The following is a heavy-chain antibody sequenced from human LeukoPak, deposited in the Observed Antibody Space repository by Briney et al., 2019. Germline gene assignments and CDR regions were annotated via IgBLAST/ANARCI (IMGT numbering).Heavy chain of an antibody. Sequence: GGSLRLSCVASGFTFSSYWMHWARQAPGKGLVWVSRITSDESSTTYADSVKGRFTISRDNAKNTLYLQMNSLRAEDTAVYYCARDRTSGVFDIWGQGTMVTVSS. V-gene: IGHV3-74*03. J-gene: IGHJ3*02. CDR3: ARDRTSGVFDI. CDR2: ITSDESST. D-gene: IGHD2-2*01. CDR1: GFTFSSYW.